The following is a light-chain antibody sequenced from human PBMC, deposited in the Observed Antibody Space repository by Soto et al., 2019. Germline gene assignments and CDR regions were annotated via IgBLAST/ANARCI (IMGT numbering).Light chain of an antibody. CDR2: AAS. CDR3: QQLNSYPFLT. Sequence: DIQLTQSPSFLSASVGDRVTITCRASQGISSYLAWYQQKPGKAPKLLIYAASTLQSGVPSRFSGSGSGTEFTLTIISLQPQDDATNYCQQLNSYPFLTFGGGTKVEIK. J-gene: IGKJ4*01. V-gene: IGKV1-9*01. CDR1: QGISSY.